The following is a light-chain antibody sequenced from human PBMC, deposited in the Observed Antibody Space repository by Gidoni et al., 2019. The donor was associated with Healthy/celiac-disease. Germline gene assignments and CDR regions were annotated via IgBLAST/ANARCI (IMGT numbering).Light chain of an antibody. V-gene: IGLV2-11*01. CDR3: CSYAGSYTYVV. Sequence: QSALTQPRSVSVSPGPSVTISCTGTSSDVGGYNYVSWYQQHPGKAPKLMIYDVSKRPSGVPDRFSGSKSGNTASLTISGLQAEDEADYYCCSYAGSYTYVVFGGGTKLTVL. CDR2: DVS. J-gene: IGLJ2*01. CDR1: SSDVGGYNY.